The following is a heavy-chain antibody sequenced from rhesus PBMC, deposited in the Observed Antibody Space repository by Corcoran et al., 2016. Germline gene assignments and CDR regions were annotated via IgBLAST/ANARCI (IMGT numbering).Heavy chain of an antibody. CDR3: AGVVSAIDY. V-gene: IGHV4-127*01. Sequence: QVQLQESGPGLVKPSKTLSLPYVVLGSSISSRYVCRWITHPPGKGLGWFGYIGGSRCSTNYNPSLKIRVTIARDTSKNQFSLKLSSVTAADTAVYYCAGVVSAIDYWGQGVLVTVSS. J-gene: IGHJ4*01. CDR2: IGGSRCST. CDR1: GSSISSRYV. D-gene: IGHD2-39*02.